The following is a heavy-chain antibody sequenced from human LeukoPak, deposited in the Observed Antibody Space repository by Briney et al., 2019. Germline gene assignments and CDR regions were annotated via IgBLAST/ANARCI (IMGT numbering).Heavy chain of an antibody. CDR3: ARVRDGYNDAYDI. J-gene: IGHJ3*02. CDR1: GYTFTGYY. CDR2: INPNSGGT. D-gene: IGHD5-24*01. V-gene: IGHV1-2*02. Sequence: ASVKVSCKASGYTFTGYYMHWVRQAPGQGLEWMGWINPNSGGTNYAQKFQGRVFMTTDTSTSTVYMELSSLKSEDTAVYYCARVRDGYNDAYDIWGQGTMVIVSS.